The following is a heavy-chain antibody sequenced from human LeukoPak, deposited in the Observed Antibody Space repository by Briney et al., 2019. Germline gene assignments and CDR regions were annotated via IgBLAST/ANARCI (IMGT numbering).Heavy chain of an antibody. V-gene: IGHV4-31*03. CDR2: IYYSGST. J-gene: IGHJ5*02. CDR3: ARGGGSRPNWFDP. Sequence: PSQTLSLTCTVSGGSISSGGYYWSWIRQHPGKGLEWIGYIYYSGSTYYNPSLKSRVTISVDTSKNQFSLKLSSVTAADTAVYYCARGGGSRPNWFDPWAREPWSPSPQ. CDR1: GGSISSGGYY. D-gene: IGHD3-10*01.